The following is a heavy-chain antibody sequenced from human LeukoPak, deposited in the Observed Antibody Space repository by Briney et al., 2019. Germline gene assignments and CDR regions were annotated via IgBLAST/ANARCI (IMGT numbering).Heavy chain of an antibody. D-gene: IGHD3-10*01. V-gene: IGHV3-23*01. CDR3: ARDRSGSYPNWFDP. Sequence: GGSLRLSCAASGFTFSSYGMSWVRQAPRKGLEWVSAITGNGANTFYADSVKGRFTISRDNSKNTMYLQMNSLRAEDTALYYCARDRSGSYPNWFDPWGQGTLVTVSS. CDR2: ITGNGANT. J-gene: IGHJ5*02. CDR1: GFTFSSYG.